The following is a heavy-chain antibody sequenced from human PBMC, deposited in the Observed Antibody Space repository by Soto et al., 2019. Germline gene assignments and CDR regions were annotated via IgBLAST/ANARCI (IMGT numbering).Heavy chain of an antibody. CDR3: ATYYYDSSGYSKDAFDI. J-gene: IGHJ3*02. V-gene: IGHV4-30-4*08. Sequence: SETLSLTCTVSGGSFSSSSHYWVWIRQPPGKGLEWIGYIYYSGSTYYNPSLKRRVTISVDTSKNQFSLKLSSVTAADTAVYYCATYYYDSSGYSKDAFDIWGQGIMVIVSS. CDR2: IYYSGST. CDR1: GGSFSSSSHY. D-gene: IGHD3-22*01.